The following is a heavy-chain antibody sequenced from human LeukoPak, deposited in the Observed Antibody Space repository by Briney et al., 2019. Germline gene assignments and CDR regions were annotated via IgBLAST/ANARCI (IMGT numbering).Heavy chain of an antibody. CDR2: MNPNSGNT. D-gene: IGHD3-3*01. J-gene: IGHJ6*02. Sequence: ASVKVSCKASGYTFTSYDINWVRQATGQGLEWMGWMNPNSGNTGYAQKFQGRVTMTRNTSISTAYMELSSLRSEDTAVYYCAREGGVLRFLEWLPYYYGMDVWGQGTTVTVSS. V-gene: IGHV1-8*01. CDR3: AREGGVLRFLEWLPYYYGMDV. CDR1: GYTFTSYD.